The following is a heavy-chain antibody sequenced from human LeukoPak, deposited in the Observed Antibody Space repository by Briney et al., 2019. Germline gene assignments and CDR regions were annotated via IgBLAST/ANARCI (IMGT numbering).Heavy chain of an antibody. CDR1: GFTFSAYT. CDR3: AKEPGYYFDY. J-gene: IGHJ4*02. D-gene: IGHD6-13*01. Sequence: GGSLRLSCAASGFTFSAYTMHWARQAPGKGLEWVAVISYDGSNKYYADSVKGRFTISRDNSKNTLYLQMNSLRAEDTAVYYCAKEPGYYFDYWGQGTLVTVSS. V-gene: IGHV3-30-3*01. CDR2: ISYDGSNK.